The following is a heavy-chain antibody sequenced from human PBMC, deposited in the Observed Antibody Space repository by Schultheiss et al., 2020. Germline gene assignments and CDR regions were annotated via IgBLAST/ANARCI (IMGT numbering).Heavy chain of an antibody. CDR2: IYYSGST. J-gene: IGHJ5*02. V-gene: IGHV4-34*01. Sequence: ESLKISCAVYGGSFSGYYWGWIRQPPGKGLEWIGSIYYSGSTYYNPSLKSRVTISVDTSKNQFSLKLSSVTAADTAVYYCARGRGSGSYVRGNWFDPWGQGTLVTVSS. CDR3: ARGRGSGSYVRGNWFDP. CDR1: GGSFSGYY. D-gene: IGHD1-26*01.